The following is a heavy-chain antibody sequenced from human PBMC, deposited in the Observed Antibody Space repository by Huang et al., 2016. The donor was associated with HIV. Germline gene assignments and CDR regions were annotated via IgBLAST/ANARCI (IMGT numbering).Heavy chain of an antibody. CDR2: IIPRFCLT. V-gene: IGHV1-69*10. CDR1: GVSFSDYA. CDR3: AREGQNWLGKPFGALAF. Sequence: QAQLVQSGAAVMKPGSSVRVSCKASGVSFSDYAFSWVRRAPGQGLDWRGGIIPRFCLTNDAPRLQGRVTISADKSSNTVYLELTSLRSGDTAVYYCAREGQNWLGKPFGALAFWGQGTEVIVSS. D-gene: IGHD3-16*01. J-gene: IGHJ4*03.